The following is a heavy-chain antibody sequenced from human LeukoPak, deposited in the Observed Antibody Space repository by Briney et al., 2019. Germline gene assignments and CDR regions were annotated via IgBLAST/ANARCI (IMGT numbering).Heavy chain of an antibody. V-gene: IGHV4-4*02. CDR2: VYHGGGT. CDR3: ARRGYSGYEAYFDY. CDR1: GASISSSAR. Sequence: SGTLSLTCAVSGASISSSARWSWVRQFPGKGLEWIGEVYHGGGTNYNPSLKSRVTISLDNSNNHFSLRLSSVTAADTARYYCARRGYSGYEAYFDYWGQGTLVTVSS. D-gene: IGHD5-12*01. J-gene: IGHJ4*02.